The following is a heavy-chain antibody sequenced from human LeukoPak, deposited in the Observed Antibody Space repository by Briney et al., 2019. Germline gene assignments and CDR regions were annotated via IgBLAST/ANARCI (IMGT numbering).Heavy chain of an antibody. CDR3: ARDPYSGGYGDYYYYYMDL. J-gene: IGHJ6*03. CDR2: ITSSSSYI. V-gene: IGHV3-21*01. CDR1: GFTFSRSA. D-gene: IGHD1-26*01. Sequence: GGSLRLSCAASGFTFSRSAMSWVRQAPGKGLEWVSSITSSSSYIYYADSVKGRFTISRDNAKNSLYLQMNSLRAEDTAVYYCARDPYSGGYGDYYYYYMDLWGQGTTVTISS.